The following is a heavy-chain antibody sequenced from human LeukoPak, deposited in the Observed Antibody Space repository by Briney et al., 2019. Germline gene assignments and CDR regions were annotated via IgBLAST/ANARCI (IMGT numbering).Heavy chain of an antibody. V-gene: IGHV3-7*01. Sequence: GGALPLSCPACGFIFSSYWMSWVRQAAGRGREGVANIKQDGSEKYYVDAAKGRFTISRDNDKKSLYLQMNSLRAEDTAVYYCARDWEQWLVPVLDYWGQGTLVTVSS. CDR1: GFIFSSYW. J-gene: IGHJ4*02. CDR3: ARDWEQWLVPVLDY. CDR2: IKQDGSEK. D-gene: IGHD6-19*01.